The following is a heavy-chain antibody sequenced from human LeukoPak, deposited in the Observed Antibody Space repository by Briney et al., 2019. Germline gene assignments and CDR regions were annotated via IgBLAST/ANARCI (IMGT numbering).Heavy chain of an antibody. CDR1: RFIFSSYG. CDR3: AKDVVPAAREDYYYYYMDV. J-gene: IGHJ6*03. D-gene: IGHD2-2*01. V-gene: IGHV3-30*02. CDR2: IRYDGSNK. Sequence: GGSLRLSCAGSRFIFSSYGMHWVRQAPGKGLEWVAFIRYDGSNKYYADSVKGRFTISRDNSKNTLYLQMNSLRAEDTAVYYCAKDVVPAAREDYYYYYMDVWGKGTTVTVSS.